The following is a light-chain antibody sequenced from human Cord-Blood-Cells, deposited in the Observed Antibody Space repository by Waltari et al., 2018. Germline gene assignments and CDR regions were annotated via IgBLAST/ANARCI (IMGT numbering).Light chain of an antibody. J-gene: IGLJ3*02. CDR1: SSDVGRYNL. CDR3: CSYAGSSTLV. Sequence: QSALTHPASVSGSPGQSITISCTGTSSDVGRYNLVSWYQQHPGKAPQLMIYEGSKRPSGGSKRFSGSKSGNTAFLTNSGLQAEDEADYYCCSYAGSSTLVFGGGTKLTVL. CDR2: EGS. V-gene: IGLV2-23*01.